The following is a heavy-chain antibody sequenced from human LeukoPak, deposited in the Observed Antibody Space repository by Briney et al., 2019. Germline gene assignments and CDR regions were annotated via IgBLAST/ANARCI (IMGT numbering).Heavy chain of an antibody. CDR2: IYSGGST. CDR3: AREAYDAFDI. Sequence: GGSLRLSCAASGFTVSSDYMSWVRQAPGKGLEWVSVIYSGGSTYYADSVKGRFTISRLNSKNTLYLQMNSLRAEDTAVYYCAREAYDAFDIWGQGTMVTVSS. CDR1: GFTVSSDY. J-gene: IGHJ3*02. V-gene: IGHV3-53*04.